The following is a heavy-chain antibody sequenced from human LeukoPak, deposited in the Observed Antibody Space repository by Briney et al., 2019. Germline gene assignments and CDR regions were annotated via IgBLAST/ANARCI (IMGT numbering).Heavy chain of an antibody. CDR1: GFTFSSYS. CDR3: ARAENYYDSSGYHYVDY. D-gene: IGHD3-22*01. Sequence: GGSLRPSCAASGFTFSSYSMNWVRQAPGKGLEWVSSISSSSSYIYYADSVKGRFTISRDNAKNSLYLQMNSLRAEDTAVYYCARAENYYDSSGYHYVDYWGQGTLVTVSS. V-gene: IGHV3-21*01. J-gene: IGHJ4*02. CDR2: ISSSSSYI.